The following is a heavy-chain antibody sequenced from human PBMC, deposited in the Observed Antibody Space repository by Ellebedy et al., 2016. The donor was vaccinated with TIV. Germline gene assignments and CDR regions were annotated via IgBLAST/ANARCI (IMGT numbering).Heavy chain of an antibody. J-gene: IGHJ5*02. CDR2: VTPSGGT. V-gene: IGHV4-34*01. D-gene: IGHD1-26*01. CDR1: SGSFSGYF. Sequence: GSLRLXCAVYSGSFSGYFWTWIRQSPGKGLEWIGEVTPSGGTNYNPSLQSRVIISLDTSKGQFSLQLSSVTAADTAVYYCAWGIPQAWELLATWGQGTLVTVSS. CDR3: AWGIPQAWELLAT.